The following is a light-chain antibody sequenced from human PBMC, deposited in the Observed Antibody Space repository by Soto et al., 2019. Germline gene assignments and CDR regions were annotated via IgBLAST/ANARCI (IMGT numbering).Light chain of an antibody. V-gene: IGLV2-14*01. CDR2: DVS. CDR3: SSYTSSSTWV. J-gene: IGLJ3*02. Sequence: QSALTQPASVSRSPGQSITICGAGTTSDVGGYNYVSWYQQHPGKAPKLMIYDVSNRPSGVSNRFSGSKSGNTASLTISGLQAEDETDYYCSSYTSSSTWVFGGGTKVTVL. CDR1: TSDVGGYNY.